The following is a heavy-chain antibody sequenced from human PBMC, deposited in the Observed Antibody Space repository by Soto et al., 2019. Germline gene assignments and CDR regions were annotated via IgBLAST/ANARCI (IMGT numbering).Heavy chain of an antibody. CDR3: ARSSGEQLIYYYGMDV. D-gene: IGHD6-6*01. J-gene: IGHJ6*02. Sequence: GASVKVSCKASGGTFSSYAISWARQAPGQGLEWMGGIIPIFGTANYAQKFQGRVTITADKSTSTAYMELSSLRSEDTAVYYCARSSGEQLIYYYGMDVWGQGTTVTVSS. CDR2: IIPIFGTA. CDR1: GGTFSSYA. V-gene: IGHV1-69*06.